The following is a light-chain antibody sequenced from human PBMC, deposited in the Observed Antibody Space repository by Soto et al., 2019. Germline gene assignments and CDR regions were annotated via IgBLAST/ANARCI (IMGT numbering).Light chain of an antibody. CDR2: AAS. CDR3: QQVNSYPVT. CDR1: QGISSY. Sequence: DIQLTQSPSFLSASVGDRVTISCRASQGISSYLAWYQQKPGKAPKFLIYAASTLQSGVPPRFSGSGSGTEFPLTISSLQPEDFATYYCQQVNSYPVTFGGGTKVEIK. V-gene: IGKV1-9*01. J-gene: IGKJ4*01.